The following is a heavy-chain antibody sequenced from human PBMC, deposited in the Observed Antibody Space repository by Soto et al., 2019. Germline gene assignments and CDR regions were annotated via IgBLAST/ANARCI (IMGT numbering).Heavy chain of an antibody. D-gene: IGHD2-2*03. V-gene: IGHV3-23*01. CDR1: GFTFSDYS. CDR3: TKELDSTGFFDY. CDR2: INGGGRP. J-gene: IGHJ4*02. Sequence: GGSLRLSCAASGFTFSDYSMSWVRQAPGKGLEWVSAINGGGRPYYTDSVKGRFIISRDNSKNTVDLQMNSLTAADTAIYFCTKELDSTGFFDYWGQGALVTVSS.